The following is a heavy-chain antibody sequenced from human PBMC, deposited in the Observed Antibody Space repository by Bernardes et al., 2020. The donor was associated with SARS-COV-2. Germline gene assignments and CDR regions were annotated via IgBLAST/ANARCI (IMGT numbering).Heavy chain of an antibody. V-gene: IGHV3-23*01. CDR1: SFTFNNYA. CDR3: AKAGGRTIAGRSLED. Sequence: GGSLRLSCEASSFTFNNYAMSWVRQVPGKGLEWVAGDSTGGGAYYADSVRGRFTISRDNAKKTLYLQMNSLRAEDTAIYYCAKAGGRTIAGRSLEDWGQGTLVTVSS. CDR2: DSTGGGA. D-gene: IGHD3-16*01. J-gene: IGHJ4*02.